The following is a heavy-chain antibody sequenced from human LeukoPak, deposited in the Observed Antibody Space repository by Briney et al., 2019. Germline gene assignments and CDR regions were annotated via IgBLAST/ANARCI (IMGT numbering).Heavy chain of an antibody. V-gene: IGHV4-39*07. J-gene: IGHJ5*02. D-gene: IGHD6-13*01. CDR2: IYYSGST. CDR1: GGSISSSSYY. Sequence: SETLSLTCAVSGGSISSSSYYWGWIRQPPGKGLEWIGSIYYSGSTYYNPSLKSRATISVDTSKNQFSLKLSSVTAADTAVYYCARGASVAAGFDPWGQGTLVTVSS. CDR3: ARGASVAAGFDP.